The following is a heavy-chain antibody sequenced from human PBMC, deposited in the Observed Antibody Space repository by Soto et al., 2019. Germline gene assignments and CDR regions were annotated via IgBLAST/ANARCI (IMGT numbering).Heavy chain of an antibody. CDR2: IWYDGSNK. V-gene: IGHV3-33*01. CDR1: GFTFSSYG. CDR3: ARDRSSWLRAYYYYYYGMDV. J-gene: IGHJ6*02. D-gene: IGHD5-12*01. Sequence: GGSLRLSCAASGFTFSSYGMHWVRQAPGKGLEWVAVIWYDGSNKYYADSVKGRFTISRDNSKNTLYLQMNSLRAEDTAVYYCARDRSSWLRAYYYYYYGMDVWGQGTTVTVSS.